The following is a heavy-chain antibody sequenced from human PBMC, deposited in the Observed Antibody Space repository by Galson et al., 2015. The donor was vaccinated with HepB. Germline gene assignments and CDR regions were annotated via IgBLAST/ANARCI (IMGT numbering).Heavy chain of an antibody. D-gene: IGHD4-17*01. Sequence: SLRLSCAASGFTFSTFAFHWVRQAPGKGLEWVAIIWFDGSYKYYRDSVKGRFTISRDNSKNTVDLQMNSLRAEDTAVYYCAAPHRPYVDYSTFDYWGQGTLVTVSS. J-gene: IGHJ4*02. CDR3: AAPHRPYVDYSTFDY. V-gene: IGHV3-33*08. CDR1: GFTFSTFA. CDR2: IWFDGSYK.